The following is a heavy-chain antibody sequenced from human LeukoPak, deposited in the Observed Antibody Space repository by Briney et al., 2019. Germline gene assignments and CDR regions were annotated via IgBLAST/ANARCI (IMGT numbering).Heavy chain of an antibody. Sequence: SGTLSLTCVVSGGSISSSNWWSWVRQPPGKGLGWIGEIYHSGTTHYNPSLNSRVTISVDKSKNQFSLKLTSVTAADTAVYYCARYSTVTLYGLDVWGQGTTVTVSS. V-gene: IGHV4-4*02. CDR3: ARYSTVTLYGLDV. CDR2: IYHSGTT. D-gene: IGHD4-17*01. CDR1: GGSISSSNW. J-gene: IGHJ6*02.